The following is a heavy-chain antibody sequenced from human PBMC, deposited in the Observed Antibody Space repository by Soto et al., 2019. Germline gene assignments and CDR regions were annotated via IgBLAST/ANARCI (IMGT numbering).Heavy chain of an antibody. CDR2: IHSSGTT. CDR1: GGSMSSYF. Sequence: PSETLSLTCSVSGGSMSSYFWSRVRQSAGKGLELIGRIHSSGTTIYNPSLQSRVTMSVDIYKNQFSLNLTCLTAADTALYYGAGDGQGYGVVRDCLDVGSQCNKVPVSS. J-gene: IGHJ6*02. D-gene: IGHD3-3*01. CDR3: AGDGQGYGVVRDCLDV. V-gene: IGHV4-4*07.